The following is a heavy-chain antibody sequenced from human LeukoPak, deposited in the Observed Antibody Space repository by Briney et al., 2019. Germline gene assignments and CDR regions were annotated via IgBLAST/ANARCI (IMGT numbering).Heavy chain of an antibody. CDR2: IYNSRDT. V-gene: IGHV4-59*01. D-gene: IGHD6-13*01. CDR3: ARKGPIAATGPDY. Sequence: SETLSLTCTVSGGSISSYYWSWIRQAPGKGLEWLGYIYNSRDTNYNPSLKSRVTFSVDTSKNQFSLKLSSVTAADTAVYYCARKGPIAATGPDYWGRGTLVTVSS. CDR1: GGSISSYY. J-gene: IGHJ4*02.